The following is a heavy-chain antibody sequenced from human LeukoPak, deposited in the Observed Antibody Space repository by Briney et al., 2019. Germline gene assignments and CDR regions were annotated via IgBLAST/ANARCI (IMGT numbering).Heavy chain of an antibody. Sequence: PSETLSLTCTVSGGSISSYYWSWIRQPPGKGLEWIGHIYYSGSTNYNPSLKSRVTISVDTSKNQFSLKLSSVTAADTAVYYCARQHWYSSGWLDYWGQGTLVTVSS. CDR1: GGSISSYY. CDR2: IYYSGST. J-gene: IGHJ4*02. D-gene: IGHD6-19*01. V-gene: IGHV4-59*08. CDR3: ARQHWYSSGWLDY.